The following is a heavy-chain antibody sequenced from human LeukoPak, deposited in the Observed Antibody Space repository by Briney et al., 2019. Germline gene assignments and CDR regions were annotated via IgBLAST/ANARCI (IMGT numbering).Heavy chain of an antibody. D-gene: IGHD1-26*01. CDR1: GFTFSNYG. Sequence: GGSLRLSCAASGFTFSNYGVHWVRQAPGKGLEWVSFVRFDGSNEYYADFVKGRFTISRDNSKNILYLLMNSLRTEDTAVYYCAKDQRSGNYSPYFFDFWGQGTLVTVSS. V-gene: IGHV3-30*02. J-gene: IGHJ4*02. CDR2: VRFDGSNE. CDR3: AKDQRSGNYSPYFFDF.